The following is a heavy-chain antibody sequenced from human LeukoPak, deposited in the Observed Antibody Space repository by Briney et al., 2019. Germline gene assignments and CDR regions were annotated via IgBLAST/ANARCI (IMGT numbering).Heavy chain of an antibody. Sequence: GGSLRLSCAASGFTFSSYSMNWVRQAPGKGLEWVPYISTTSTTIYYVDSVKGRFTVSRDNAKQSLYLQMNSLRADDTAVYYCARERGVIDYWGQGTLVTVSS. V-gene: IGHV3-48*04. CDR1: GFTFSSYS. D-gene: IGHD3-10*01. J-gene: IGHJ4*02. CDR2: ISTTSTTI. CDR3: ARERGVIDY.